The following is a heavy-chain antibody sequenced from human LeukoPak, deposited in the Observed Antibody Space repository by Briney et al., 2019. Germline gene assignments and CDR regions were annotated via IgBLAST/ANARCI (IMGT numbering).Heavy chain of an antibody. Sequence: ASVKVSCKASGYTFTSYGISWVRQAPGQGLEWMGWISAYNGNTNYAQKLQGRVTMTTDTSTSTAYMELRSLRSDDTAVNYCARDRQGYCSGGSCYPFDPWGQGTLVTVSS. V-gene: IGHV1-18*01. CDR3: ARDRQGYCSGGSCYPFDP. J-gene: IGHJ5*02. D-gene: IGHD2-15*01. CDR1: GYTFTSYG. CDR2: ISAYNGNT.